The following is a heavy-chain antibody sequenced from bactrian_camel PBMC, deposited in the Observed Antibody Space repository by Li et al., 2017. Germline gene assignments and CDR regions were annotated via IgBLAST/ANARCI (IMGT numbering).Heavy chain of an antibody. CDR2: INIQRGRT. CDR1: DDVYC. D-gene: IGHD1*01. J-gene: IGHJ4*01. CDR3: AAGNAGLCMTRRQALAESDYTY. V-gene: IGHV3S40*01. Sequence: DVQLVESGGGSVQTGGALRLSCEASDDVYCMSWFRQGSGNKREGVASINIQRGRTYYGDPVKGRFTIAQDSTKNKVFLQMNSLRPEDTAMYYCAAGNAGLCMTRRQALAESDYTYWGQGTQVTVS.